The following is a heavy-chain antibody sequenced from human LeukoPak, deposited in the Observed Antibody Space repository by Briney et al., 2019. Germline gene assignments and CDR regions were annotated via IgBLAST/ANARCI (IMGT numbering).Heavy chain of an antibody. CDR3: ASSSGKIYYYYYMDV. Sequence: PSETLSLTCAVFGGSLSGSYCNWIRQTPGKGLEWIGEINHSGSTNYNPSLKSRVTISVDTSKNQFSLKLSSVTAADTAVYYCASSSGKIYYYYYMDVWGKGTTVTVSS. D-gene: IGHD1-14*01. J-gene: IGHJ6*03. CDR2: INHSGST. CDR1: GGSLSGSY. V-gene: IGHV4-34*01.